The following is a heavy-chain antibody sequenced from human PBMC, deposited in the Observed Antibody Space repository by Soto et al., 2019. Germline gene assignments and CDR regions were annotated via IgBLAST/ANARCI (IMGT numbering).Heavy chain of an antibody. CDR2: ISGSGGST. D-gene: IGHD2-15*01. CDR1: GFTFSSYA. Sequence: EVQLLESGGGLVQPGGSLRLSCAASGFTFSSYAMSWVRQAPGKGLEWVSAISGSGGSTYYADSVKGRFTISRDNSKNMQYLQMNSRRAEDTVVYYCANDKIVVVAATLFWYFDLWGRGTLVTVSS. J-gene: IGHJ2*01. CDR3: ANDKIVVVAATLFWYFDL. V-gene: IGHV3-23*01.